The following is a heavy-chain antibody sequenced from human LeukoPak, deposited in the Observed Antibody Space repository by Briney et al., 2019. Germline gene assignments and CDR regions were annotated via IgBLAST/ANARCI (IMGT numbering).Heavy chain of an antibody. CDR1: GFTFSDYS. J-gene: IGHJ3*02. V-gene: IGHV3-48*02. CDR2: ISRSSIII. CDR3: ARDPRASDI. Sequence: PGGSLRLSCAGSGFTFSDYSMNWVRQAPGKGLEGVSYISRSSIIIYYADSVKGRFTISRYNAKNSLYLQMNSLRDEDTAVYYCARDPRASDIWGQGTMVTVSS.